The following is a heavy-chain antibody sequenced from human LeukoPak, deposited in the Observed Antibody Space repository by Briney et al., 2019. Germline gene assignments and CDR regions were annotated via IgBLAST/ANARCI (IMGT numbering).Heavy chain of an antibody. CDR3: ARDQVLDFWSGHHLYGMDV. D-gene: IGHD3-3*01. V-gene: IGHV3-53*01. Sequence: GGSLRLSCAASGFTVSSNYMSWVRQAPGKGLEWASVIYSGGSTYYADSVKGRFTISRDNSKNTLYLQINSLRAEDTAVYCCARDQVLDFWSGHHLYGMDVWGQGTTVTVSS. CDR1: GFTVSSNY. J-gene: IGHJ6*02. CDR2: IYSGGST.